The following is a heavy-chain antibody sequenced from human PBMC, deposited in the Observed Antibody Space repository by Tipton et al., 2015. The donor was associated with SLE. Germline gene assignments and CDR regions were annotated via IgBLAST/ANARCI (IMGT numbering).Heavy chain of an antibody. CDR1: GFSFRTYG. V-gene: IGHV3-30*02. CDR3: AKHANDKCHSFYCNYSAFEM. Sequence: SLRLSCAGSGFSFRTYGMHWARQAPGKGLEWVAFIRYDGSFQYYADSVQGRFTISRDKSKNTLYLQMNSLRADDTALYYCAKHANDKCHSFYCNYSAFEMWGQGTMVTVSA. CDR2: IRYDGSFQ. D-gene: IGHD5/OR15-5a*01. J-gene: IGHJ3*02.